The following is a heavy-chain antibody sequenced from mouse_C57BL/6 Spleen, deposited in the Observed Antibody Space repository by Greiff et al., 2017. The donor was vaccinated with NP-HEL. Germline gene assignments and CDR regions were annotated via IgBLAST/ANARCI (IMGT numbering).Heavy chain of an antibody. CDR3: ESMHV. V-gene: IGHV5-17*01. CDR2: ISSGSSTI. CDR1: GFTFSDYG. J-gene: IGHJ4*01. Sequence: EVKLMESGGGLVKPGGSLKLSCAASGFTFSDYGMHWVRQAPEKGLEWVAYISSGSSTIYYADTLKGRFTISRDNAKNTLFLQMTSLRSEDTAMYYYESMHVWGKGTTVTVSS. D-gene: IGHD6-5*01.